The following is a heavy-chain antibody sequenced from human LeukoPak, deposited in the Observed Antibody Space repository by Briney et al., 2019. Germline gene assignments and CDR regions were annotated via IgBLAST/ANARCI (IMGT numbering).Heavy chain of an antibody. CDR1: GGSISSYY. Sequence: SETLSLACTVSGGSISSYYWSCTRQPAGKGLEWIGRIYTSGSTNYNPSLKSRVTMSVDTSKNQFSLKLSSVTAADTAVYYCARGITYYAILTGRAPSYYMDVWGKGTTVTVSS. CDR2: IYTSGST. V-gene: IGHV4-4*07. D-gene: IGHD3-9*01. J-gene: IGHJ6*03. CDR3: ARGITYYAILTGRAPSYYMDV.